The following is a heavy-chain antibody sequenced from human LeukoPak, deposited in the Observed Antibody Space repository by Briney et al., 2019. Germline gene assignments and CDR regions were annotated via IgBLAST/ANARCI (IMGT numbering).Heavy chain of an antibody. Sequence: GGSPRLSCAASGFTFSSYSMNWVRQAPGKGLEWVSSISSSSSYIYYADSVKGRFTISRDNAKNSLYLQMNSLRAEDTAVYYCARELLELPYYDFWSGYYTCLGYWGQGTLVTVSS. J-gene: IGHJ4*02. CDR2: ISSSSSYI. CDR3: ARELLELPYYDFWSGYYTCLGY. V-gene: IGHV3-21*01. D-gene: IGHD3-3*01. CDR1: GFTFSSYS.